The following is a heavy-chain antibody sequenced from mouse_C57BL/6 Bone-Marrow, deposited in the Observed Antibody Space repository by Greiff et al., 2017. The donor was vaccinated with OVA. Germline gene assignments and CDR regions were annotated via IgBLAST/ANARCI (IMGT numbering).Heavy chain of an antibody. D-gene: IGHD2-1*01. CDR2: ISSGSSTI. V-gene: IGHV5-17*01. Sequence: EVKLVESGGGLVKPGGSLKLSCAASGFTFSDYGMHWVRQAPEKGLEWVAYISSGSSTIYYADTVKGRFTISRDNAKNTLFLQMTSLRSEDTAMYYCAREDGNYDYYAMDYWGQGTSVTVSS. J-gene: IGHJ4*01. CDR3: AREDGNYDYYAMDY. CDR1: GFTFSDYG.